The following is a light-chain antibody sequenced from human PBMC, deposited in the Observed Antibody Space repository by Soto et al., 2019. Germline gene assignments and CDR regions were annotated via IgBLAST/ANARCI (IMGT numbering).Light chain of an antibody. CDR1: SSNIGNNY. CDR3: GTWDSSLGAVL. J-gene: IGLJ2*01. Sequence: QSVLTQPPSVSAAPGQKVTISCSGSSSNIGNNYVSWYQQLPGTAPKLLIYDNNERPSGIPDRFSGSKSGTSATLGITGLQTGDEAHYYCGTWDSSLGAVLFGGGTKLTVL. CDR2: DNN. V-gene: IGLV1-51*01.